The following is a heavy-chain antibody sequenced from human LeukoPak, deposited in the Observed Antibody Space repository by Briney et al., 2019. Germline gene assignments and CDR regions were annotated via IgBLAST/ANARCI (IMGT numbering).Heavy chain of an antibody. V-gene: IGHV1-69*13. Sequence: GASVKVSCKVSGGTFSSYAISWVRQAPGQGLEWMGGIIPIFGTANYAQKFQGRVTITADESTSTAYMELSSLRSEDTAVYYCASCVGYYYDSSGYYLDYWGQGTLVTVSS. CDR2: IIPIFGTA. CDR1: GGTFSSYA. J-gene: IGHJ4*02. CDR3: ASCVGYYYDSSGYYLDY. D-gene: IGHD3-22*01.